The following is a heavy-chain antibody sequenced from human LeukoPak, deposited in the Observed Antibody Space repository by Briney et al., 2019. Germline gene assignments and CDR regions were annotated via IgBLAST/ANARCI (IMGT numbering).Heavy chain of an antibody. D-gene: IGHD5-18*01. J-gene: IGHJ6*03. CDR1: EFTGFTFSGSA. CDR3: AKGHGIQPYYYMDV. CDR2: IGGSGAAT. V-gene: IGHV3-23*01. Sequence: AGGSLRLSCAASEFTGFTFSGSAMSWVRQAPGKGLEWVSAIGGSGAATFYADSVKGRFTISRDNSKNTLYLQMNSLKVEDTAVYYCAKGHGIQPYYYMDVWGKGTTVTVSS.